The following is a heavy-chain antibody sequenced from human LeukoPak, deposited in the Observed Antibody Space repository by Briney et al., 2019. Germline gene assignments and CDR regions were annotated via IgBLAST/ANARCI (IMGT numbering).Heavy chain of an antibody. J-gene: IGHJ4*02. CDR3: AKGSYYDSSGSFYFDY. CDR1: GFIFSSYA. V-gene: IGHV3-23*01. D-gene: IGHD3-22*01. Sequence: GGSLRLSCGASGFIFSSYAMSWVRQAPGKGLEWVSGISGSGDNTYYADSVKGRFTISRDNSKNTLYVQVNSLRTEDTAAYYCAKGSYYDSSGSFYFDYWGQGTLVTVSS. CDR2: ISGSGDNT.